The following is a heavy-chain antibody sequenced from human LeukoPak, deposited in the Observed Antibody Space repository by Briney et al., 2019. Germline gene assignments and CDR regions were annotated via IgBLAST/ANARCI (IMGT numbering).Heavy chain of an antibody. D-gene: IGHD3-10*01. CDR2: IGTGGDP. J-gene: IGHJ3*02. CDR3: AREGVHSLGGAFDI. Sequence: GGSLRLSCAASGFTFSSYDMHWVRQGTEEGLEWVSGIGTGGDPYYPGSVKGRFTISRENAENSLYLQMNSLRAGDTAVYYCAREGVHSLGGAFDIWGQGTMVTVSS. V-gene: IGHV3-13*05. CDR1: GFTFSSYD.